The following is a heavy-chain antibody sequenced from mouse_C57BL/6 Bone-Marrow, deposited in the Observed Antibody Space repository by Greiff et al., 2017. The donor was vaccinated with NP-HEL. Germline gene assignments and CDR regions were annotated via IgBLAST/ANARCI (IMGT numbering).Heavy chain of an antibody. V-gene: IGHV3-8*01. CDR2: ISYSGST. D-gene: IGHD2-2*01. J-gene: IGHJ4*01. Sequence: EVKLQESGPGLAKPSQTLSLTCSVTGYSITSDYWNWIRKFPGNKLEYMGYISYSGSTYYNPSLKSRISITRDTSKNQYYLQLNSGTTEDTATYYCARSPLWLRRNYYAMDYWGQGTSVTVSS. CDR3: ARSPLWLRRNYYAMDY. CDR1: GYSITSDY.